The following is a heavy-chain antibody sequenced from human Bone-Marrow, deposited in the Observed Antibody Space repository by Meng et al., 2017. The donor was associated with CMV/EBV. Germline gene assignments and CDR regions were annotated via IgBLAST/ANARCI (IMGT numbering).Heavy chain of an antibody. D-gene: IGHD3-10*01. V-gene: IGHV3-74*01. CDR1: GFTFSTYW. Sequence: GGSLRLSCAASGFTFSTYWMHWVRQAPGKGLVWVSRINSDGTNTNYADSVKGRFTISRDNAKNTLYLQMNSLRVEDTAVYYCAGVGGDGSNYVRLDDWGQGTLVTVSS. J-gene: IGHJ4*02. CDR2: INSDGTNT. CDR3: AGVGGDGSNYVRLDD.